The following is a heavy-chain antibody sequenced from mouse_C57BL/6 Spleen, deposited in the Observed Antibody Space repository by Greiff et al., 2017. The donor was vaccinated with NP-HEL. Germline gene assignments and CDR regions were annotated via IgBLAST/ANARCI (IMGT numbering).Heavy chain of an antibody. J-gene: IGHJ2*01. Sequence: DVMLVESGEGLVKPGGSLKLSCAASGFTFSSYAMSWVRQTPEKRLEWVAYISSGGDYIYYADTVKGRFTIYRDNARNTLYLQMSSLKSEDTDMYYCTRDLGRYDYWGQGTTLTVSS. V-gene: IGHV5-9-1*02. CDR3: TRDLGRYDY. D-gene: IGHD4-1*01. CDR1: GFTFSSYA. CDR2: ISSGGDYI.